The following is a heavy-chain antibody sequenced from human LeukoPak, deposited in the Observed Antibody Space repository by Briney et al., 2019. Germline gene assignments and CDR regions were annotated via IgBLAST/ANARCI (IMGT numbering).Heavy chain of an antibody. J-gene: IGHJ4*02. V-gene: IGHV4-34*01. Sequence: SETLSLTCVVSGESFDDHFWGWIRQPPGKGLEWIGEINRKGITNYNPSLKSRVTLSIDTSKNQFSLELTSVAAADTAMYYCARGRTYHYDSSSYCLDYWGQGTLATVSS. CDR3: ARGRTYHYDSSSYCLDY. D-gene: IGHD3-22*01. CDR1: GESFDDHF. CDR2: INRKGIT.